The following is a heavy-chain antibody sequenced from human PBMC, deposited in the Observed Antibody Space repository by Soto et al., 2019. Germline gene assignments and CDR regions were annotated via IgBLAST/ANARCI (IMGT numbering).Heavy chain of an antibody. J-gene: IGHJ4*01. Sequence: ASVRISCKASAGTVSSYITSGVRQSPGKGLEWMGGIIPIFGTANYAQKFQGRVTITADESTTTVYMELSSLRSEDTAVYYCARSPRGADKYYDSSGYTSWGHGTLVTVSS. CDR1: AGTVSSYI. CDR2: IIPIFGTA. CDR3: ARSPRGADKYYDSSGYTS. D-gene: IGHD3-22*01. V-gene: IGHV1-69*13.